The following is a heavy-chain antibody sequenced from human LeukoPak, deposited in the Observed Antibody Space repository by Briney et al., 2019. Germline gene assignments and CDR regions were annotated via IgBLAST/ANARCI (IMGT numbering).Heavy chain of an antibody. V-gene: IGHV4-59*01. Sequence: SETLSLTCTASGGSISSYYWSWIRQPPRKGLEWIGYIYYSGSTNYNPSLKSRVTISVDTSKNQFSLKLSSVTAADTAVYYCARTGSGSYDLFDYWGQGTLVTVSS. CDR2: IYYSGST. D-gene: IGHD3-10*01. CDR1: GGSISSYY. CDR3: ARTGSGSYDLFDY. J-gene: IGHJ4*02.